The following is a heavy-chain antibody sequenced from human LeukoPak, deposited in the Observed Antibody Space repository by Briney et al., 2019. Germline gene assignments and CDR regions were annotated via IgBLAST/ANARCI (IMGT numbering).Heavy chain of an antibody. D-gene: IGHD6-19*01. CDR1: GGTFSSYA. J-gene: IGHJ4*02. V-gene: IGHV1-69*13. CDR2: IIPIFGTA. CDR3: AREGSYSSAPFDY. Sequence: SVTVSCKASGGTFSSYAISWVRQAPGQGLEWMGGIIPIFGTANYAQKFQGRVTITADESTSTAYMELSSLRSEDTAVYYCAREGSYSSAPFDYWGQGTLVTVSS.